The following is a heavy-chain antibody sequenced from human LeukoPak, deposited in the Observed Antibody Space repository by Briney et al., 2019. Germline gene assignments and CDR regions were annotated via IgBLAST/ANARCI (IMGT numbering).Heavy chain of an antibody. CDR2: ISGSGGST. CDR1: GFSFSSYS. D-gene: IGHD3-22*01. Sequence: PGGSLRLSCVASGFSFSSYSMKWVRQAPGKGLEWVSAISGSGGSTYCADSVKGRFTISRDNSKNTLYLQMNSLRAEDTAVYYCAKGFYTYYYDSSGYGAFDIWGQGTMVTVSS. V-gene: IGHV3-23*01. CDR3: AKGFYTYYYDSSGYGAFDI. J-gene: IGHJ3*02.